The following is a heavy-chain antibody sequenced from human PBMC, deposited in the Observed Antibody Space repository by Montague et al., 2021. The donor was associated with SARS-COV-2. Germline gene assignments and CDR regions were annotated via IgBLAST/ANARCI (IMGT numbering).Heavy chain of an antibody. CDR2: IYYSGST. CDR1: GGSISSGGYY. V-gene: IGHV4-31*03. CDR3: ARTPAVYVVVVPAARGHFDY. D-gene: IGHD2-2*01. Sequence: TLSLTCTVSGGSISSGGYYWSWIRQHPGKGLEWIGYIYYSGSTYYNPSLKSRVTISVDTSKNQFSLKLNSVTAADTAVYYCARTPAVYVVVVPAARGHFDYWGQGTLVTVSS. J-gene: IGHJ4*02.